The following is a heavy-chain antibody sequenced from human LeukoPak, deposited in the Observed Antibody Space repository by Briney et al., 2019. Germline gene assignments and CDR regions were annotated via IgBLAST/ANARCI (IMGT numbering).Heavy chain of an antibody. Sequence: ASVKVSCKASGYTFTSYYMHWVRQAPGQGLEWMGIINPSGGSTSYAQKFQGRVTMTRDTSTSTVYMELSSLRSEDTAVYYCARDSTLYGVNSGNDYWGQGTLVTVSS. CDR2: INPSGGST. D-gene: IGHD4-23*01. V-gene: IGHV1-46*03. CDR1: GYTFTSYY. CDR3: ARDSTLYGVNSGNDY. J-gene: IGHJ4*02.